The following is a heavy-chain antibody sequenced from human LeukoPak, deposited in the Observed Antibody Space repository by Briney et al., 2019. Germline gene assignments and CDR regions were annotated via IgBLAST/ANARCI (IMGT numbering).Heavy chain of an antibody. V-gene: IGHV1-46*01. CDR3: ARDSGSGWSLDY. D-gene: IGHD6-19*01. CDR1: GYTFTSYY. J-gene: IGHJ4*02. Sequence: ASVKVSCKASGYTFTSYYMHWVRQAPGQGLQWMGIINPSGGSTSYAQKFQGRVAMTRDMSTSTVYMELSSLRSDDTAVYYCARDSGSGWSLDYWGQGTLVTVSS. CDR2: INPSGGST.